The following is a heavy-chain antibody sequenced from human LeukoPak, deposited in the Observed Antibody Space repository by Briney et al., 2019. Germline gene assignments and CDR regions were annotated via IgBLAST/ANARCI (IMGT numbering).Heavy chain of an antibody. CDR2: ISGSGGST. CDR1: GFTFAYYA. D-gene: IGHD3-16*01. V-gene: IGHV3-23*01. Sequence: PGGSLRLSCAASGFTFAYYAMSWVRQAPGKGLEWVSAISGSGGSTYYADSVKGRFTISRDNSKNMLYLQMNSLRAEDTAVYYCAKDRGRSGVYDYVWGPGYFDYWGQGTLVTVSA. J-gene: IGHJ4*02. CDR3: AKDRGRSGVYDYVWGPGYFDY.